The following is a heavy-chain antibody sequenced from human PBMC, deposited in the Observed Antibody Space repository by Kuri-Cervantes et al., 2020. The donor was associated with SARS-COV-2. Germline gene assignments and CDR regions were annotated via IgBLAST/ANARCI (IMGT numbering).Heavy chain of an antibody. CDR1: GFTFDDYG. V-gene: IGHV3-20*04. CDR3: ARDKRSLDFWSGYYSTRTRYWYFDL. J-gene: IGHJ2*01. Sequence: GGSLRLSCAASGFTFDDYGMSCVRQAPGKGLEWVSGINWNGGSTYYADSVKGRFTISRDNSKNTLYLQMNSLRAEDTAVYYCARDKRSLDFWSGYYSTRTRYWYFDLWGRGTLVTVSS. D-gene: IGHD3-3*01. CDR2: INWNGGST.